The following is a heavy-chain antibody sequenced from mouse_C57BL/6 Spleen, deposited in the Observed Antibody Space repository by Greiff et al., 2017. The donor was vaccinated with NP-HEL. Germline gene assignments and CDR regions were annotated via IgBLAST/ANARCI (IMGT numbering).Heavy chain of an antibody. CDR2: IDPETGGT. J-gene: IGHJ4*01. CDR3: TRKGAYGYDYAMDY. D-gene: IGHD2-2*01. V-gene: IGHV1-15*01. CDR1: GYTFTDYE. Sequence: QVQLQQSGAELVRPGASVTLSCKASGYTFTDYEMHWVKQTPVHGLEWIGAIDPETGGTAYNQKFKGKAILTSDKSSSTAYMELRSLTSEDSAVYYCTRKGAYGYDYAMDYWGQGTSVTVSS.